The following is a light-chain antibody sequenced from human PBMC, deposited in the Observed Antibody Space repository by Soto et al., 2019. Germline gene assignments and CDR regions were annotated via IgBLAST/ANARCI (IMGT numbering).Light chain of an antibody. CDR1: NIGSKS. CDR3: QVLDSISDHVV. V-gene: IGLV3-21*04. Sequence: SYELTQAPSVSVAPGKTARITCGGNNIGSKSVHWYQQKPGQAPVLVIYYDSDRPSGIPERFSGSNSGNTATLTISRVEAGDEADYYCQVLDSISDHVVFGGGTQLTVL. J-gene: IGLJ2*01. CDR2: YDS.